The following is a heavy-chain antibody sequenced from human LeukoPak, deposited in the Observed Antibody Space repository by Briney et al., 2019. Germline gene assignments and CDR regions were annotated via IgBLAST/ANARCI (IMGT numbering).Heavy chain of an antibody. V-gene: IGHV4-4*02. CDR3: ARGGIEYGAFDV. D-gene: IGHD4-17*01. Sequence: PSGTLSLTCSVSGYSISSPNWWRWVRQTPGKGLEQIAEIYHSGTANYKSSLNGRATISLDKSKNQFSLKLTSVTAADTGVYYCARGGIEYGAFDVWGQGTMVT. CDR2: IYHSGTA. J-gene: IGHJ3*01. CDR1: GYSISSPNW.